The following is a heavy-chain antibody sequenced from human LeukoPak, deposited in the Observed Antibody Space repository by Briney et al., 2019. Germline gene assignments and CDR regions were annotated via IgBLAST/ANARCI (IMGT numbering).Heavy chain of an antibody. CDR3: ARGVQSIDY. V-gene: IGHV6-1*01. Sequence: SQTLSLTCAISGDSVSSNSAAWNWIRQSPSRGLEWLGRAFYRSRWYNDYAVSVKGRITINPDTSNNRFSLQLNSVTPEDTAVYYCARGVQSIDYWGQGTLVTVSS. CDR2: AFYRSRWYN. CDR1: GDSVSSNSAA. J-gene: IGHJ4*02. D-gene: IGHD4/OR15-4a*01.